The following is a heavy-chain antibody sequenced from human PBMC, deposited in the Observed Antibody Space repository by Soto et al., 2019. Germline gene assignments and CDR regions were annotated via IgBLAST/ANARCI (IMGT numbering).Heavy chain of an antibody. D-gene: IGHD6-19*01. CDR2: IVYDGSKK. CDR3: VKDGSSGWPYFDDMDV. Sequence: QVQLVESGGGVVQPGRSLRLSCAASGFTFSWFGMHWVRQAPGKGLEWVAVIVYDGSKKYYADSVKGRFTISRDNSKNTLYLQMSSLRAEDTALYYCVKDGSSGWPYFDDMDVWGQGTTVTVSS. J-gene: IGHJ6*02. V-gene: IGHV3-30*18. CDR1: GFTFSWFG.